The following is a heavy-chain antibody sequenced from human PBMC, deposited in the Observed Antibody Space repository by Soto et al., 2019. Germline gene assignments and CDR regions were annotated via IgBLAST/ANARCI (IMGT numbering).Heavy chain of an antibody. CDR2: ISAYNGNT. CDR3: ARPAIPSVVVPAWSDY. D-gene: IGHD2-21*02. Sequence: DSVKVSCKASGYTFTSYGISWVRQAPGQGLEWIGWISAYNGNTNYAQKLQGRVTMTTDTSTSTAYMELGSLRSDDTAVYYCARPAIPSVVVPAWSDYWGQGTLATVSS. J-gene: IGHJ4*02. V-gene: IGHV1-18*01. CDR1: GYTFTSYG.